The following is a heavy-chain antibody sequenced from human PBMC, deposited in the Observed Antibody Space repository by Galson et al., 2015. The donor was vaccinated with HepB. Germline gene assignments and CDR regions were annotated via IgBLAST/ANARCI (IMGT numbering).Heavy chain of an antibody. CDR2: IDGSGER. V-gene: IGHV3-20*04. CDR3: ARLVKTSGHSWHSLLYYFDY. J-gene: IGHJ4*02. CDR1: GFTFRIYG. Sequence: SLRLSCAASGFTFRIYGMSWVRQAPGKGLEWVSGIDGSGERAYAASVKGRFIISRDNGKKSMYLQMNRLRVEDTAVYYCARLVKTSGHSWHSLLYYFDYWGQGSPVTVSS. D-gene: IGHD6-13*01.